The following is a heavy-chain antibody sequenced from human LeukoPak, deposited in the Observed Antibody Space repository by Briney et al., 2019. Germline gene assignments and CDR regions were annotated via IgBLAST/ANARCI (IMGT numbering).Heavy chain of an antibody. CDR2: ISSSSGYI. D-gene: IGHD6-13*01. CDR3: ARSIAAAGTENWFDP. CDR1: GFTFSSYS. Sequence: GGSLRLSCAASGFTFSSYSMNWVRQAPGKGLEWVSSISSSSGYIYYADSVKGRFTISRDNAKNSLYLQMNSLRAEDTAVYYCARSIAAAGTENWFDPWGQGTLVTVSS. V-gene: IGHV3-21*01. J-gene: IGHJ5*02.